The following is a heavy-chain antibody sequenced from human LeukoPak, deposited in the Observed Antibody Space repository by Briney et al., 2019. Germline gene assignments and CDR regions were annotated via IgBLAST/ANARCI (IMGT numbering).Heavy chain of an antibody. D-gene: IGHD3-10*01. J-gene: IGHJ4*02. Sequence: GGSLRLSCAASGFTFSSYAMHWVRQAPGKGLEWVAVISYDGSNKYYADSVKGRFTISRDNSKNTLYLQMNSLRAEDTAVYYCAKDSYGSGSYVFPYWGQGTLVTVSS. V-gene: IGHV3-30-3*01. CDR2: ISYDGSNK. CDR1: GFTFSSYA. CDR3: AKDSYGSGSYVFPY.